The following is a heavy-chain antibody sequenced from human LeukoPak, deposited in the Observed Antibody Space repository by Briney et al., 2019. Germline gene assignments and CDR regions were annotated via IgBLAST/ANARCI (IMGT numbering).Heavy chain of an antibody. Sequence: ASVKVSCKASGYTFTSYDINWVRQATGQGLEWMGWMNPNSGNTGYAQKFQGRVTMTRNTSISTAYVELSSLRSEDTAVYYCARGVGNMVQKKGRPPYFDYWGQGTLVTVSS. CDR1: GYTFTSYD. D-gene: IGHD4/OR15-4a*01. J-gene: IGHJ4*02. CDR2: MNPNSGNT. V-gene: IGHV1-8*01. CDR3: ARGVGNMVQKKGRPPYFDY.